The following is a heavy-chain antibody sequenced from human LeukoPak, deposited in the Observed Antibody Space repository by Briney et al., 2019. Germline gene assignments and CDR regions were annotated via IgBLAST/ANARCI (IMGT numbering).Heavy chain of an antibody. V-gene: IGHV4-34*01. CDR2: INHSGST. D-gene: IGHD3-3*01. CDR3: ARFSRFTGYNWFDP. J-gene: IGHJ5*02. CDR1: GGSFSGYY. Sequence: SETLSLTCAVYGGSFSGYYWSWIRQPPGKGLEWIGEINHSGSTNYNPSLKSRVTIAVDTSKNQFSLKLSSVTAADTAVYYCARFSRFTGYNWFDPWGQGTLVTVSS.